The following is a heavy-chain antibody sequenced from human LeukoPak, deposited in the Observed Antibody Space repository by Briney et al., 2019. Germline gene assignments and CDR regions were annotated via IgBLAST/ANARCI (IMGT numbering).Heavy chain of an antibody. D-gene: IGHD5-24*01. CDR1: GYTFTSYY. Sequence: ASVKVSCKASGYTFTSYYMHWVRQAPGQGLEWMGIINPSGGSTSYAQKFQGRVTMTRDTSTSTVYMELSSLRSEDTVVYHCARVAIPVEMATTAIYFDYWGQGTLVTVSS. CDR3: ARVAIPVEMATTAIYFDY. CDR2: INPSGGST. J-gene: IGHJ4*02. V-gene: IGHV1-46*01.